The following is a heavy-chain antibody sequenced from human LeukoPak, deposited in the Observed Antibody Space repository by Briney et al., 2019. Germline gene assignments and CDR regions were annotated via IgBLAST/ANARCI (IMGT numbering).Heavy chain of an antibody. D-gene: IGHD2-2*01. CDR2: IRCSETT. CDR1: GGSISNYY. Sequence: SETLSLTCTVSGGSISNYYWGWIRQPPGKGLEWIASIRCSETTYYNPSLEKRVTISVDTFKNHFSLKRSSVTAADTAVYYCARGPTYQPIDYWGQGTLVTVSS. V-gene: IGHV4-39*02. J-gene: IGHJ4*02. CDR3: ARGPTYQPIDY.